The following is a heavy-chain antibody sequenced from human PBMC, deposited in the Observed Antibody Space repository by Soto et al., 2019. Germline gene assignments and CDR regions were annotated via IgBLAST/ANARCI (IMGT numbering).Heavy chain of an antibody. CDR2: IYATGDT. J-gene: IGHJ5*02. CDR3: VRDGTKNLRDRFEP. D-gene: IGHD1-26*01. V-gene: IGHV4-4*07. Sequence: SETLSLTCNVSGASLSRYYWSWIRQPPGKGLEWIGRIYATGDTDYNPSLKSRISMSVDMSKNQFSLTLRSVTAADTAIYYCVRDGTKNLRDRFEPWGRGILVTVSS. CDR1: GASLSRYY.